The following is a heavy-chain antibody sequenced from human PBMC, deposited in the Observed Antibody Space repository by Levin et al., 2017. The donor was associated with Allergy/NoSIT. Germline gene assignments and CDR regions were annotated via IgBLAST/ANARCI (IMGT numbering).Heavy chain of an antibody. CDR1: GYTFTGSF. J-gene: IGHJ4*02. Sequence: ASVKVSCKASGYTFTGSFMHWVRQAPGQGLEWMGRISPNSGGTNYAQKFQGRVTMTRDTSISTAFLELTSLKPDDTAMYFCAKDLSDFWSGYDLDYWGQGTLVTVSS. V-gene: IGHV1-2*06. CDR3: AKDLSDFWSGYDLDY. D-gene: IGHD3-3*01. CDR2: ISPNSGGT.